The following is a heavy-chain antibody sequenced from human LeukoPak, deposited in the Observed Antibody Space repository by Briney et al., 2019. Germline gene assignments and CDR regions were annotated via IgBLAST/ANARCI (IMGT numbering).Heavy chain of an antibody. CDR3: ARRSRHYDILTGYLRN. Sequence: SETLSLTXAVYGGSFSGYYWSWIRQPPGKGLEWIGEVNHSGSTNYNPSLKSRVTISVDTSKNQFSLKLSSVTAADTAVYYCARRSRHYDILTGYLRNWGQGTLVTVSS. J-gene: IGHJ4*02. D-gene: IGHD3-9*01. CDR1: GGSFSGYY. V-gene: IGHV4-34*01. CDR2: VNHSGST.